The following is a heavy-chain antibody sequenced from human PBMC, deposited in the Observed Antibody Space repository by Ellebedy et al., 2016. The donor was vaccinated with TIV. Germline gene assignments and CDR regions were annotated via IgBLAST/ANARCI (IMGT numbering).Heavy chain of an antibody. CDR2: INYSGST. D-gene: IGHD5-18*01. V-gene: IGHV4-59*01. CDR1: GGSLSSYY. J-gene: IGHJ4*02. Sequence: MPSETLSLTCTVSGGSLSSYYWSWIRQPPGKGLEWIGYINYSGSTNYNPSLKSRVTISVDTSKNQFSLKLSSVTAADTAVYYCARMGQLWSLGAFDYWGQGTLVTVSS. CDR3: ARMGQLWSLGAFDY.